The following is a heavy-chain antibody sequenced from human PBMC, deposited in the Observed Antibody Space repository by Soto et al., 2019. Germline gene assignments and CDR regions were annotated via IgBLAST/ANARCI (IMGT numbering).Heavy chain of an antibody. J-gene: IGHJ4*02. V-gene: IGHV4-59*06. CDR1: GGSIISYY. Sequence: SETLSLTCTVSGGSIISYYWSWIRQHPGKGLEWIGYIYYSGSTYYNPSLKSRVTISVDTSKNQFSLKLSSVTAADTAVYYCARTPLLWGQGTLVTVSS. CDR3: ARTPLL. CDR2: IYYSGST. D-gene: IGHD1-26*01.